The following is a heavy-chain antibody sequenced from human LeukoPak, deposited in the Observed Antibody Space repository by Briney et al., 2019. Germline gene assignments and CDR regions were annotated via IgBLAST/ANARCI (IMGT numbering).Heavy chain of an antibody. Sequence: GGSLRLSCAASGFTFSSYAMHWVRQAPGKGLEWVAVISYDGSNKYYADSVKGRFTISRDNSKNTLYLQVNSLRAEDTAVYYCASPISPYQSWYYFDYWGQGTLVTVSS. CDR1: GFTFSSYA. J-gene: IGHJ4*02. CDR3: ASPISPYQSWYYFDY. V-gene: IGHV3-30*01. CDR2: ISYDGSNK. D-gene: IGHD2-2*01.